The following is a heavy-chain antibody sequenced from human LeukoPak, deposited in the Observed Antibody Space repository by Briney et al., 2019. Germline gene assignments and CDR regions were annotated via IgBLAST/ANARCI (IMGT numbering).Heavy chain of an antibody. Sequence: GGSLRLSCEASGFTVSSNFMSWVRQAPGKGLEWVSYISSSSSYTNYADSVKGRFTISRDNAKNSLYLQMNSLRAEDTAVYYCARDRVGGSGYYLTFDYWGQGTLVTVSS. J-gene: IGHJ4*02. CDR2: ISSSSSYT. V-gene: IGHV3-11*05. CDR3: ARDRVGGSGYYLTFDY. CDR1: GFTVSSNF. D-gene: IGHD3-22*01.